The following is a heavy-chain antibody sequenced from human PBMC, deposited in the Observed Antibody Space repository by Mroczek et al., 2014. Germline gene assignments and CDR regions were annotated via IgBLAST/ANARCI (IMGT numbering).Heavy chain of an antibody. D-gene: IGHD1-26*01. CDR3: ARDNRVGEGPGGLDY. Sequence: QVQLVQSGPGLVKPSQTLSLTCTVSGGSISSGSYYWSWIRQPAGKGLEWIGRIYTSGSTNYNPSLKSRVTISVDTSKNQFSLKLSSVTAADTAVYYCARDNRVGEGPGGLDYWGQGTLVTVSS. CDR2: IYTSGST. J-gene: IGHJ4*02. CDR1: GGSISSGSYY. V-gene: IGHV4-61*02.